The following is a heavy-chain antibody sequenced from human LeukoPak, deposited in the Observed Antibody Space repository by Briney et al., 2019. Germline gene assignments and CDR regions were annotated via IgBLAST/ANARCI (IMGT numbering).Heavy chain of an antibody. CDR1: GFTFSSYS. CDR3: ARPLGGSSIPYFDY. J-gene: IGHJ4*02. CDR2: ISSSSSYI. D-gene: IGHD6-6*01. V-gene: IGHV3-21*01. Sequence: GGSLRLSCAASGFTFSSYSMNWVRQAPGKGLEWVSSISSSSSYIYYADPVKGRFTISRDNAKNSLYLQMNSLRAEDTAVYYCARPLGGSSIPYFDYWGQGTLVTVSS.